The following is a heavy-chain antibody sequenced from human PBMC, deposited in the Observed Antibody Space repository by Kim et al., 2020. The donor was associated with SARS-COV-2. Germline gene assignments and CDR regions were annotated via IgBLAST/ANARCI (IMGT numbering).Heavy chain of an antibody. CDR3: ARHTSAYSTLDY. D-gene: IGHD3-22*01. Sequence: SETLSLTCALSSGSISSGSYYWVWIRQPPGKGLEFIGNIHYLGSTSYNPSLKSRVTISIDTSKKGFSLNLTSVTAADTAVYYCARHTSAYSTLDYWGQGTLVTVSS. V-gene: IGHV4-39*01. CDR2: IHYLGST. CDR1: SGSISSGSYY. J-gene: IGHJ4*02.